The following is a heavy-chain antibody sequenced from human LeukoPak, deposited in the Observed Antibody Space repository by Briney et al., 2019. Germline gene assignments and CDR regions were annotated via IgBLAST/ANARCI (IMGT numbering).Heavy chain of an antibody. Sequence: SETLSLTCAVYGGSFSGYYWSWIRQPPGKGLEWIGEINHSGSTNYNPSLKSRVTISVDTSKNQFSLKLSSVTAADTAVYYCARLGRVTIFGVVMLYYYYYMDVWGKGTTVTVSS. CDR2: INHSGST. V-gene: IGHV4-34*01. D-gene: IGHD3-3*01. CDR3: ARLGRVTIFGVVMLYYYYYMDV. J-gene: IGHJ6*03. CDR1: GGSFSGYY.